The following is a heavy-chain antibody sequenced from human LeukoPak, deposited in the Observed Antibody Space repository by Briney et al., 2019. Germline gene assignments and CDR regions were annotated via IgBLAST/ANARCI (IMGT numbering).Heavy chain of an antibody. V-gene: IGHV3-23*01. CDR1: GFTFSSYA. D-gene: IGHD3-10*01. J-gene: IGHJ4*02. CDR3: AKDSSYYYGSGSYYTDY. CDR2: ISGSGGST. Sequence: PGRSLRLSCAASGFTFSSYAMSWVRQAPGKGLEWVSAISGSGGSTYYADSVKGRFTISRDNSKNTLYLQMNSLRAEDTAVYYCAKDSSYYYGSGSYYTDYWGQGTLVTVSS.